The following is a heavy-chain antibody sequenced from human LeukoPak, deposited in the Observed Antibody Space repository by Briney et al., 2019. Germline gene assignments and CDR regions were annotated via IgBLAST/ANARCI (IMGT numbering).Heavy chain of an antibody. V-gene: IGHV3-23*01. J-gene: IGHJ2*01. D-gene: IGHD3-9*01. Sequence: PGGSLRLSCAASGFTFSSYAMSWVRQAPGKGLEWVSAISHSGSSTYYADSVKGRFTISRDNSKNRLFLQMNNLRDEDTAVYYCVKDGLDWGSYFDLWGRGTLVTVSS. CDR1: GFTFSSYA. CDR2: ISHSGSST. CDR3: VKDGLDWGSYFDL.